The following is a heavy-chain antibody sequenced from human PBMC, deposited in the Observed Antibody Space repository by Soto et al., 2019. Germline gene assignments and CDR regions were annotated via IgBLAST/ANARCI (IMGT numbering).Heavy chain of an antibody. Sequence: QVQLQQWGAGLLKPSETLSLTCAVYGGSLSGYYWSWIRQPPGKGLEWIGEINRSGSTNYIPSLKSRATISVDTSKNQFSLKLSSVTAADTAVYYCARGLLGGAAAWGQGTLVTVSS. J-gene: IGHJ5*02. D-gene: IGHD3-16*01. V-gene: IGHV4-34*01. CDR2: INRSGST. CDR1: GGSLSGYY. CDR3: ARGLLGGAAA.